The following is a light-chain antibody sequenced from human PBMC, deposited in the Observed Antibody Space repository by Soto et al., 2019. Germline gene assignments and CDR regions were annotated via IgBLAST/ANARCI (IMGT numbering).Light chain of an antibody. Sequence: EIVLTXSPXTLSLXXXXXATLSCRASQSISSYLAWYQQKPGQAPRLLIYDTSNRATGIPARFSGSGSGTDFTLTISSLEPEDFAVYYCQQRSNWPRTFGQGTKVDIK. CDR3: QQRSNWPRT. J-gene: IGKJ1*01. CDR1: QSISSY. CDR2: DTS. V-gene: IGKV3-11*01.